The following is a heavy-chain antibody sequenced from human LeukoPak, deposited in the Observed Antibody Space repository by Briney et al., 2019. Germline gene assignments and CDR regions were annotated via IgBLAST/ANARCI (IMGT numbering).Heavy chain of an antibody. CDR2: ISAYDGNT. V-gene: IGHV1-18*01. CDR1: GYTFTSYG. D-gene: IGHD3-9*01. CDR3: AREQLRYFDWLLGSSYYYGMDV. J-gene: IGHJ6*02. Sequence: ASVKVSCKASGYTFTSYGISWVRQAPGQGLEWMGWISAYDGNTNYAQKLQGRVTMTTDTSTSTAYMELRSLRSDDTAVYYCAREQLRYFDWLLGSSYYYGMDVWGQGTTVTVSS.